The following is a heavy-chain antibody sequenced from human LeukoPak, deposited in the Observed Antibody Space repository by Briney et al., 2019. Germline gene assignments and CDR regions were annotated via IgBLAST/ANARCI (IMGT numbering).Heavy chain of an antibody. Sequence: SETLSLTCTVSGGSISSYYWSWIRQPPGKGLEWIGYIYYSGSTNYNPSLKSRVTISVDTSKNQFSLKLSSVTAADTAVYYCARGTMTEGDAFDIWGQGTMVTVSS. CDR3: ARGTMTEGDAFDI. J-gene: IGHJ3*02. V-gene: IGHV4-59*01. D-gene: IGHD3-22*01. CDR2: IYYSGST. CDR1: GGSISSYY.